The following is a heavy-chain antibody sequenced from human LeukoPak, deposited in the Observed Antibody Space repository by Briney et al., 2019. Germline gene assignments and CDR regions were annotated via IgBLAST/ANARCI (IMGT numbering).Heavy chain of an antibody. CDR2: LDSSGST. D-gene: IGHD4-23*01. Sequence: PSETLSLTCTVSGGSISSRSDYSGWLRQTPRTGPEWSGNLDSSGSTYYNPSLKSRVTISVGTSKNQFSLNLSFVSGRSPHTRSHDYGGLYFYYYMDVWGKGTTVTVSS. V-gene: IGHV4-39*01. J-gene: IGHJ6*03. CDR1: GGSISSRSDY. CDR3: DYGGLYFYYYMDV.